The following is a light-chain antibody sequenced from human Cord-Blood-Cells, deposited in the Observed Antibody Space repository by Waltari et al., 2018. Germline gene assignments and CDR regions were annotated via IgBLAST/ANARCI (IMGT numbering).Light chain of an antibody. CDR2: EGS. CDR3: CSYAGSSTFVV. Sequence: QSALTQPASVSGSPGQSITISCTGTSSDVGSYNLVSWYQQHPGKAPKLMIYEGSKRPSGVSHRFSGSKSGNTASLTISGLQAEDDADYYCCSYAGSSTFVVFGGGTKLTVL. V-gene: IGLV2-23*03. CDR1: SSDVGSYNL. J-gene: IGLJ2*01.